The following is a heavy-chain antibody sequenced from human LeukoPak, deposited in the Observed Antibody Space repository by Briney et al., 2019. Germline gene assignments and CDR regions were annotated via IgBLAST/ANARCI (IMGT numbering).Heavy chain of an antibody. Sequence: PSETLSLTCTVSGGSISSYYWSWIRQPPGKGLEWIGYIYYSGSTSYNPSLKSRVTISVDTSKNQFSLKLSSVTAADTAVYYCARRCSSTSCYYGMDVWGQGTTVTVSS. V-gene: IGHV4-59*08. CDR2: IYYSGST. CDR3: ARRCSSTSCYYGMDV. D-gene: IGHD2-2*01. CDR1: GGSISSYY. J-gene: IGHJ6*02.